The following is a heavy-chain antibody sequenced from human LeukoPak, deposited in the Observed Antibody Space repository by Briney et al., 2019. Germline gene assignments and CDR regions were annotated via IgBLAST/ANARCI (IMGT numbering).Heavy chain of an antibody. CDR3: VRESSVWVRPGIGRPLDV. Sequence: PGGSLRLSCAVSGFTFSDYWMTWVCQAPGRGLEWVANIKEDGSDKQYVDSVQGRFTISRDNAENSLYLQMNSLRAEDTAVYYCVRESSVWVRPGIGRPLDVWGKGTAVTVSS. CDR1: GFTFSDYW. D-gene: IGHD3-16*01. V-gene: IGHV3-7*01. J-gene: IGHJ6*04. CDR2: IKEDGSDK.